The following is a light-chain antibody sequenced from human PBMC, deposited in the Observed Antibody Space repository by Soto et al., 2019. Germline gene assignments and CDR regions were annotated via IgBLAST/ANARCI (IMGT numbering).Light chain of an antibody. J-gene: IGKJ5*01. CDR3: QQSYSTLLT. Sequence: DIQMTQSPASVFASVGETVAITCLASQGISSSLAWYQQKPGKAPKLLIYAASSLQSGVPSGFSGSGSGTDFTLTISSLQPEDFATYYCQQSYSTLLTFGQGTRLEI. CDR1: QGISSS. CDR2: AAS. V-gene: IGKV1-39*01.